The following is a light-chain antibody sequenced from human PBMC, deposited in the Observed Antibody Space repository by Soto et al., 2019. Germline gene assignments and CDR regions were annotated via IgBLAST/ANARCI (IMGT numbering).Light chain of an antibody. CDR2: EVS. CDR3: ASYTSTSTGV. J-gene: IGLJ3*02. Sequence: QSALTQPASVSGSPGQSITISCTGTNSDVRGYTSVSWYQLHPGKAPKLIIFEVSLRPSGISTRFSGSKSRNTASLTISGLLAEDEADYYCASYTSTSTGVFGGGTKLTVL. V-gene: IGLV2-14*01. CDR1: NSDVRGYTS.